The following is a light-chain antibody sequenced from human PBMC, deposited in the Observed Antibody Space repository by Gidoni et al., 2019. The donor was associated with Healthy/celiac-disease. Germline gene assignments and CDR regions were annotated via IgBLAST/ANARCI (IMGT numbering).Light chain of an antibody. Sequence: IVLTHSPGTLSLSPGESATLSCRASQSVSSSYLAWYQQRPGQAPMILIYGASSRATCIPDRFSGSGSGTDFNLTISRLEPEEFAVYYCQQYGSSPTFGQGTKLEIK. J-gene: IGKJ2*01. V-gene: IGKV3-20*01. CDR3: QQYGSSPT. CDR1: QSVSSSY. CDR2: GAS.